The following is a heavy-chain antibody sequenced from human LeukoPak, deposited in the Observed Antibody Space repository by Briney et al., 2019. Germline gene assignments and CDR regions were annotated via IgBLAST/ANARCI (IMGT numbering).Heavy chain of an antibody. J-gene: IGHJ4*02. D-gene: IGHD1-26*01. V-gene: IGHV1-2*02. CDR1: GYTFTGYY. CDR2: INPNSGGI. CDR3: ARGEWELLYYFDY. Sequence: ASVKVSCKASGYTFTGYYMHWVRQAPGQGLEWMGWINPNSGGINYAQKFQGRVTMTRDTSISTAYMELSRLRSDDTAVYYCARGEWELLYYFDYWGQGTLVTVSS.